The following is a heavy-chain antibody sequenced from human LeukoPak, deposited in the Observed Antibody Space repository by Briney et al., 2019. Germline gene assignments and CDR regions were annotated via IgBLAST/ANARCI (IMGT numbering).Heavy chain of an antibody. Sequence: ASVRVSCKASGYTFTGYYMHWVRQAPGQGLEWMGWINPNSGGTNYAQKFQGWVTMTRDTSISTAYMKLSRLRSDDTAVYYCARERMSIAAAGTLYDAFDIWGQGTMVTVSS. CDR1: GYTFTGYY. D-gene: IGHD6-13*01. V-gene: IGHV1-2*04. CDR3: ARERMSIAAAGTLYDAFDI. CDR2: INPNSGGT. J-gene: IGHJ3*02.